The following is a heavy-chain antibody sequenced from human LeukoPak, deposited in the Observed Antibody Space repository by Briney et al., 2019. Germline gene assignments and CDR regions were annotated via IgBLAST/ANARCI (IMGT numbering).Heavy chain of an antibody. D-gene: IGHD3-3*01. Sequence: GGSLRLSCAASGFTFSSYAMSWVRQAPGKGLEWVSAISGSGGSTYYADSVKGRFTISRDNSKNTLYLQMNSLRAEDTAVYYCAKAQTLGVVIMSDFDYWGQGTQVTVSS. V-gene: IGHV3-23*01. CDR3: AKAQTLGVVIMSDFDY. J-gene: IGHJ4*02. CDR2: ISGSGGST. CDR1: GFTFSSYA.